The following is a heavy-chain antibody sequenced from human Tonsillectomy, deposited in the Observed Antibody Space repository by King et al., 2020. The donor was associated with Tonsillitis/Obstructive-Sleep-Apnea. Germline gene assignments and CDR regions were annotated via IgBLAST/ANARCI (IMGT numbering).Heavy chain of an antibody. J-gene: IGHJ4*02. CDR3: ARGTRKDIVVVPATEELDY. Sequence: VQLQQWGAGLLKPSETLSLTCAVYGGSISGYYWSWIRQPPGKGLEWIGEINHSGSTNYNPSLKSRVTISVDTSKNQFSLKLSSVTAADTAVYYCARGTRKDIVVVPATEELDYWGQGTLVTVSS. CDR1: GGSISGYY. D-gene: IGHD2-2*01. CDR2: INHSGST. V-gene: IGHV4-34*01.